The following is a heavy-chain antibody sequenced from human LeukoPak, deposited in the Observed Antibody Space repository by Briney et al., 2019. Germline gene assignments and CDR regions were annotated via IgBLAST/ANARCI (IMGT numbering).Heavy chain of an antibody. CDR2: ISSSGITI. J-gene: IGHJ4*02. D-gene: IGHD5-12*01. Sequence: GGSMRLSCAASGFTFSSYWMSWVRQAPGKGLEWVSYISSSGITIYYADSVKGRFTISRDNAKNSLYLQMNSLRAEDTAVYYCAREMGGYPFDYWGQGTLVTVSS. CDR1: GFTFSSYW. CDR3: AREMGGYPFDY. V-gene: IGHV3-48*04.